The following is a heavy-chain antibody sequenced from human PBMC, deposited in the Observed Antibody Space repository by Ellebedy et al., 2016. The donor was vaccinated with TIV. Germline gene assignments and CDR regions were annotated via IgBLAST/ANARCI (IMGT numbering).Heavy chain of an antibody. V-gene: IGHV3-33*01. J-gene: IGHJ4*02. CDR1: GFTFSSHG. Sequence: GESLKISCAASGFTFSSHGMHWVRQAPGKGLEWVAVIWYDGSNKYYADSVKGRFTISRDKSRNTMYLQMNSLRAEDTAVYYRAGHGDRAMTHWGQGTLVTVSS. D-gene: IGHD5-18*01. CDR3: AGHGDRAMTH. CDR2: IWYDGSNK.